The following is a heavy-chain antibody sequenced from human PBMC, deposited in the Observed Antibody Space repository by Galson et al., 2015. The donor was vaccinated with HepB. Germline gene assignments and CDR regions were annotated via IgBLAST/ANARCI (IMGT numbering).Heavy chain of an antibody. CDR2: ISYDGSNK. CDR3: ARDNLGYCSGGSCYWDAFDI. D-gene: IGHD2-15*01. J-gene: IGHJ3*02. Sequence: SLRLSCAASGFTFSSYAMHWVRQAPGKGLEWVAVISYDGSNKYYADSVKGRFTISRDNSKNTLYLQMNSLRAEDTAVYYCARDNLGYCSGGSCYWDAFDIWGQGTMVTVSS. V-gene: IGHV3-30-3*01. CDR1: GFTFSSYA.